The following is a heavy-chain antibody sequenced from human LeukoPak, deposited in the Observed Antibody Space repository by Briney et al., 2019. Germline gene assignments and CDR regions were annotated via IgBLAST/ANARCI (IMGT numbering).Heavy chain of an antibody. Sequence: GGSLRLSCAGSGFIFNNYAMHWVRQPPGKGLEWVSGISWNSGSIDYADSVKGRFTISRDNAKNSLYLQMNSLRAEDTAVYYCARDQWLVGEYYYGMDVWGQGTTVTVSS. CDR2: ISWNSGSI. CDR1: GFIFNNYA. V-gene: IGHV3-9*01. D-gene: IGHD6-19*01. CDR3: ARDQWLVGEYYYGMDV. J-gene: IGHJ6*02.